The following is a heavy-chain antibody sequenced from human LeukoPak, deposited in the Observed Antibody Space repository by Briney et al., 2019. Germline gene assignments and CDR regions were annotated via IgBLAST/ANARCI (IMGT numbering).Heavy chain of an antibody. CDR2: ISYDGSNK. CDR3: ARGKNGSGSYFGAFDI. Sequence: PGGSLRLSCAASGFAFSSYAMHWVRAAPGKGLEWVAVISYDGSNKYYADSVKGRFTSSRDNSKNTLYLQMNSLRAEDTAVYYCARGKNGSGSYFGAFDIWGQGTMVTVSS. J-gene: IGHJ3*02. D-gene: IGHD3-10*01. CDR1: GFAFSSYA. V-gene: IGHV3-30*04.